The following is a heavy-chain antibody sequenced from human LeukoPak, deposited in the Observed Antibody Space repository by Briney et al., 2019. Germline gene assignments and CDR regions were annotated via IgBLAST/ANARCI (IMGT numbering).Heavy chain of an antibody. V-gene: IGHV4-39*01. Sequence: SETLSLTCTVSGGSISSSSYYWGWIRQPPGKGLEWIASIYYSGSTYYNPSLKSRVTISVDTSKNQFSLKLSSVTAADTAVYYCAGLDYDFWSGYYANNWFDPWGQGTLVTVSS. CDR1: GGSISSSSYY. CDR2: IYYSGST. CDR3: AGLDYDFWSGYYANNWFDP. D-gene: IGHD3-3*01. J-gene: IGHJ5*02.